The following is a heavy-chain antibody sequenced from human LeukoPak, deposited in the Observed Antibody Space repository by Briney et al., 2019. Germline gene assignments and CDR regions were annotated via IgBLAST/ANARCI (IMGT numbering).Heavy chain of an antibody. CDR3: ARHFDPEYDYVWGSYRSPVAFDI. V-gene: IGHV4-39*01. J-gene: IGHJ3*02. Sequence: KTSETLSLTCTVSGGSISSSSYYWGWIRQPPGKGLEWIGSIYYSGSTYYNPSLKSRVTISVDTSKNQFSLKLSSVTAADTAVYYCARHFDPEYDYVWGSYRSPVAFDIWGQGTMVTVSS. CDR2: IYYSGST. D-gene: IGHD3-16*02. CDR1: GGSISSSSYY.